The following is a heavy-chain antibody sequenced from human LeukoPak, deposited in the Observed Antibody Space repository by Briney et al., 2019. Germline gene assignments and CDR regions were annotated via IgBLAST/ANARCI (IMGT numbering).Heavy chain of an antibody. V-gene: IGHV1-2*02. D-gene: IGHD3-22*01. CDR2: INHNSGGT. J-gene: IGHJ2*01. Sequence: ASVKVSCKASGYTFTGYYMHWVRQTPGQGLEWMGWINHNSGGTNYAQNFQGRVTMTRDTSINTAYMELRRLRSDDTAVYYCAINPDSSGGGSGWYFDLWGRGTLVTVSS. CDR1: GYTFTGYY. CDR3: AINPDSSGGGSGWYFDL.